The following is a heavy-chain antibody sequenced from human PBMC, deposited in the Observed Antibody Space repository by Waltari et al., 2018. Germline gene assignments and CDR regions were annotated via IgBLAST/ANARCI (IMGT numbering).Heavy chain of an antibody. CDR1: GFTFSNFV. CDR2: VSGSGGES. D-gene: IGHD3-10*01. V-gene: IGHV3-23*01. J-gene: IGHJ4*02. CDR3: AKDTRGYGSGSFGFDY. Sequence: EVQLLESGGASAQTGGSLRLSCIASGFTFSNFVLYWVRQAPGKGLEWVSGVSGSGGESFYVDSVKGRFTISRDNSKKTLYLQMNNLRAEDTAMYYCAKDTRGYGSGSFGFDYWGQGTLVTVSS.